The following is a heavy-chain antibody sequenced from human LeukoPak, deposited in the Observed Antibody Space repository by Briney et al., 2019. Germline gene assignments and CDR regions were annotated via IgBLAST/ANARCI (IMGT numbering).Heavy chain of an antibody. CDR2: IRSNGGST. V-gene: IGHV3-64*02. J-gene: IGHJ4*02. D-gene: IGHD6-13*01. Sequence: PGGALGLSCAASGLTFSSYAMHWVRQAPGKGLEYVSAIRSNGGSTYYADSVRGRFTISRDNSENTLHLQMGSLRAEDMAVYYCARGPRSSPTEYFVHWGQGTLVTVSS. CDR1: GLTFSSYA. CDR3: ARGPRSSPTEYFVH.